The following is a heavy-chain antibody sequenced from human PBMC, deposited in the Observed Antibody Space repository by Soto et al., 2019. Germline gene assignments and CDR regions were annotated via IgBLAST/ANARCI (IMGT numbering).Heavy chain of an antibody. CDR2: ISSSSSTI. CDR3: ATEPSITGTTRWVDY. V-gene: IGHV3-48*01. D-gene: IGHD1-7*01. J-gene: IGHJ4*02. CDR1: GFTFSSYS. Sequence: GGSLRLSCAASGFTFSSYSMNWVRQAPGKGLEWVSYISSSSSTIYYADSVKGRFTISRDNAKNSLYLQMNSLRAEDTAVYYCATEPSITGTTRWVDYWGQGTLVTVSS.